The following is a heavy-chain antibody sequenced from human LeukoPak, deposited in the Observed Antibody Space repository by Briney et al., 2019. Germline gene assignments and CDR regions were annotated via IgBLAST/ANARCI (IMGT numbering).Heavy chain of an antibody. D-gene: IGHD3-22*01. V-gene: IGHV3-30*04. CDR3: ARDYYYDNDWFDS. CDR2: ISYDGSNK. J-gene: IGHJ5*01. Sequence: GGSLRLSCAASGFTFSSYAMHWVRQAPGKGLEWVAVISYDGSNKYYADSVKGRFTISRDNSKNTLYLQMNSLRAEDTAVYYCARDYYYDNDWFDSWGQGTLVTVSS. CDR1: GFTFSSYA.